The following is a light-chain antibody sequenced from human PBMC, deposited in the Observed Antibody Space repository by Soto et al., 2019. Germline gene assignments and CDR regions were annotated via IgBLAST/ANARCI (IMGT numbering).Light chain of an antibody. Sequence: DIQMTQSPSSLSASVGDRVTITCRASQGISTYLDWYQQKPGKVPKLLIYAASTLQSGVPSRFSGSGSGTDFTLTISSLQPEDVATYYCQKYNCAPWTFGQGTQVEIK. CDR1: QGISTY. V-gene: IGKV1-27*01. CDR2: AAS. CDR3: QKYNCAPWT. J-gene: IGKJ1*01.